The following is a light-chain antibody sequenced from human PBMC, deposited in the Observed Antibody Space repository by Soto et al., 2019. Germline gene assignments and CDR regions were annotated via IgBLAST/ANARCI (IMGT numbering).Light chain of an antibody. CDR1: QSVSSY. V-gene: IGKV3-11*01. Sequence: EIVLTQSPATLSLSPGERATLSCRASQSVSSYLAWYQQKPGQAPRLLIYDASNRATDISARFSGSGSGTDFTLTISSLEPEDFAVYYCQQRYNWPLTFGPGTKVDIK. CDR3: QQRYNWPLT. J-gene: IGKJ3*01. CDR2: DAS.